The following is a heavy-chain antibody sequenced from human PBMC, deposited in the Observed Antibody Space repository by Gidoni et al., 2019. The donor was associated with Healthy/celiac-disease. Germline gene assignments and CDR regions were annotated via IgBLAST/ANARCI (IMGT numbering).Heavy chain of an antibody. CDR2: ISWNSGSI. CDR3: AKATDAHYGSGSLFDY. V-gene: IGHV3-9*01. J-gene: IGHJ4*02. D-gene: IGHD3-10*01. Sequence: LRLSCAASGFTFDDYAMHWVRQAPGKGLEWVSGISWNSGSIGYADSVKGRFTISRDNAKNSLYLQMNSLRAEDTALYYCAKATDAHYGSGSLFDYWGQGTLVTVSS. CDR1: GFTFDDYA.